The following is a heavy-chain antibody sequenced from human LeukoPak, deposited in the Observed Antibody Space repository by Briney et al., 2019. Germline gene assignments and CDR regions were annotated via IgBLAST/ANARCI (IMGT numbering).Heavy chain of an antibody. Sequence: GGSLRLSCAASGFTFSSYAMSWVRQAPGKGLEWVSGISGSGGSTYYADSVKCRFTISRDNSKNTLYLQMNSLRAEDTAVYYCAKDPPRGYSYGYRDYWGQGTLVTVSS. CDR1: GFTFSSYA. J-gene: IGHJ4*02. D-gene: IGHD5-18*01. CDR2: ISGSGGST. CDR3: AKDPPRGYSYGYRDY. V-gene: IGHV3-23*01.